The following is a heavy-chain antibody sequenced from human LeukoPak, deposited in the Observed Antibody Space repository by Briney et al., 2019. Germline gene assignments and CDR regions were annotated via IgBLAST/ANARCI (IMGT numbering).Heavy chain of an antibody. CDR2: IYTGGST. Sequence: SETLSLTCTVSGGSISGFYWNWIRQAAGKGLEWIGRIYTGGSTDYNPSLKSRVTMSADTSKKQFSLKLRSVTDADTDVYSCASEPLDSPFDFWGQGTLVTVSS. J-gene: IGHJ4*02. CDR1: GGSISGFY. D-gene: IGHD1-1*01. V-gene: IGHV4-4*07. CDR3: ASEPLDSPFDF.